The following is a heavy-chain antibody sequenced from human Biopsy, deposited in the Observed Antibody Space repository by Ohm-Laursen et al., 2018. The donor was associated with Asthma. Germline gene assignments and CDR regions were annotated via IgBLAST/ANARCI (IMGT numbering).Heavy chain of an antibody. CDR1: GGSIGRGGYY. CDR2: ISYTGST. V-gene: IGHV4-39*01. D-gene: IGHD1-26*01. Sequence: SDTLSLTCLVSGGSIGRGGYYWSWIRQPPGKGLEWIATISYTGSTYYNPSLKSRVTISVDTSKNQFSLKLSSAAAADTAVYYCARHSGNYYAQLNYWGQGTLVTVSS. J-gene: IGHJ4*02. CDR3: ARHSGNYYAQLNY.